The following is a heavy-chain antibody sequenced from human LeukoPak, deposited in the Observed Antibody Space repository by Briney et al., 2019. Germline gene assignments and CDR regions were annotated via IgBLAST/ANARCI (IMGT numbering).Heavy chain of an antibody. CDR2: ISASDGTT. Sequence: ASVQVSCKASGYSFSIYGVTWARQAPGQGLEYLGWISASDGTTNYAQKVQDRVTMTTDTSTSTAYLELRSLRSEDTAVYYCARCGAAVTTHFSHWGQGTLVTVSS. D-gene: IGHD4-17*01. CDR3: ARCGAAVTTHFSH. CDR1: GYSFSIYG. V-gene: IGHV1-18*01. J-gene: IGHJ4*02.